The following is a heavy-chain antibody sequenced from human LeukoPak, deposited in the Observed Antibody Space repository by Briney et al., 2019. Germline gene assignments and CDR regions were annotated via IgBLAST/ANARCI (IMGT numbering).Heavy chain of an antibody. J-gene: IGHJ4*02. V-gene: IGHV3-23*01. CDR2: ISGSGGST. Sequence: PGGSLRLSCAASGFTFSSYAMSWVRQAPGKGLEWVSAISGSGGSTYYADSVKGRFTISRDNAKNSLYLQMNSLRAEDTAVYYCAEGYSGSYYYFDYWGQGTLVTVSS. D-gene: IGHD1-26*01. CDR3: AEGYSGSYYYFDY. CDR1: GFTFSSYA.